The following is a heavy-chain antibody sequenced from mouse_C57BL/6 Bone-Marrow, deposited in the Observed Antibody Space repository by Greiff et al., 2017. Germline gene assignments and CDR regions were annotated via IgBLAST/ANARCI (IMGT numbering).Heavy chain of an antibody. CDR3: ARNGYPGAY. CDR2: INPNNGGT. D-gene: IGHD2-2*01. Sequence: VQLQQSGPELVKPGASVKISCKASGYTFTDYYMNWVKQSHGKSLEWIGDINPNNGGTSYNQKFKGKATLTVDKSSSTAYMELRSLTSEDSAVYYCARNGYPGAYWGQGTLVTVSA. CDR1: GYTFTDYY. V-gene: IGHV1-26*01. J-gene: IGHJ3*01.